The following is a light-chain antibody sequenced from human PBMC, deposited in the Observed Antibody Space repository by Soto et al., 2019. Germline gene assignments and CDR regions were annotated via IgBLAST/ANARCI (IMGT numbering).Light chain of an antibody. CDR3: QQYGSSLYT. CDR1: QSVSSSY. J-gene: IGKJ2*01. Sequence: EIVLTQSPGTRSLSPGERATLSCRASQSVSSSYLAWYQQKPGQAPRLLIYGTSTRATGIPDRFSGSGSGTDFTLTISRLEPGDFAVYYCQQYGSSLYTFGQGTKLEIK. CDR2: GTS. V-gene: IGKV3-20*01.